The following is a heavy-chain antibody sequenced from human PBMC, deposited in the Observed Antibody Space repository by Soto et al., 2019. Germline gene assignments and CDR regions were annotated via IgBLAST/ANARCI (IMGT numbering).Heavy chain of an antibody. CDR3: AKGVPGIAVAGTGYFQH. D-gene: IGHD6-19*01. Sequence: GSLRLSCAASGFTFSSYWMHWVRQAPGKGLVWVSRINSGGSSTSYADSVKGRFTISRDNSKKTVYLQMNSLRAEDTAVYYCAKGVPGIAVAGTGYFQHWGQGTLVTVSS. V-gene: IGHV3-74*01. CDR1: GFTFSSYW. CDR2: INSGGSST. J-gene: IGHJ1*01.